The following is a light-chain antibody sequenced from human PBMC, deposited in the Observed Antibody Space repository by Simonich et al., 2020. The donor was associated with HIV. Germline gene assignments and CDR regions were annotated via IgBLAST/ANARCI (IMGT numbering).Light chain of an antibody. CDR3: CSYAGSSTFWV. Sequence: QSALTQPASVSGSPGQSITISCTGTSSVVGKYKLVSWYQKHPGKAPKVMIYEGNKRPAGVSNRFSGSSSGNTASLTISGLQAEDEADYYCCSYAGSSTFWVFGGGTKLTVL. V-gene: IGLV2-23*01. J-gene: IGLJ3*02. CDR2: EGN. CDR1: SSVVGKYKL.